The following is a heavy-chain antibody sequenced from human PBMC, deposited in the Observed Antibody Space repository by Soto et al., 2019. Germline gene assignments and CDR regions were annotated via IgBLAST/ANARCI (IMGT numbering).Heavy chain of an antibody. CDR2: IYWDDNK. D-gene: IGHD5-12*01. Sequence: QITLKESGPTLVKPTQTLTLTCTFSGFSLNTGGEGVGWIRQPPGKALEWLALIYWDDNKRYSPSLKNRLTITKGTSKNQVVLTMTNMDPVDTATYYCAHRRISWLHFVGGYDYWGQGALVTVSS. CDR1: GFSLNTGGEG. CDR3: AHRRISWLHFVGGYDY. V-gene: IGHV2-5*02. J-gene: IGHJ4*02.